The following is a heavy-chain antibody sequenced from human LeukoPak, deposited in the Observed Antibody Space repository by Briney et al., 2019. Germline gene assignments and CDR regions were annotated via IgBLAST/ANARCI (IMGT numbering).Heavy chain of an antibody. CDR1: GSAFTIYG. V-gene: IGHV1-18*01. CDR3: SRDTIPYRLRSESWFDP. Sequence: GTSVKVSCKASGSAFTIYGIGWERHAPGQGLEWMGWISAYNGNTNYAQKLQGRVTMTTDTSTSTAYMELRRLRSDDTAVYYCSRDTIPYRLRSESWFDPLGQGTLVTVSS. D-gene: IGHD2-2*01. J-gene: IGHJ5*02. CDR2: ISAYNGNT.